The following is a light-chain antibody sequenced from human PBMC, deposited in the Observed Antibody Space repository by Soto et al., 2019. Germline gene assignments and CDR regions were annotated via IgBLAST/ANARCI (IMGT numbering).Light chain of an antibody. CDR3: QSYDNSLSGSWV. V-gene: IGLV1-44*01. Sequence: QSVLTQPPSASGTPGQTITISCSGGSSNIGINTVSWYEHLPGTAPRLLIYGNNQRPSGVPDRFSGSKSGTSASLAISGLQSEDEAHYYCQSYDNSLSGSWVFGGGTKLTVL. J-gene: IGLJ3*02. CDR2: GNN. CDR1: SSNIGINT.